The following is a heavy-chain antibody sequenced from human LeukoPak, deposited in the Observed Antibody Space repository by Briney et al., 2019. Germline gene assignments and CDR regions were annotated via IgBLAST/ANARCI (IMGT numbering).Heavy chain of an antibody. V-gene: IGHV4-34*01. D-gene: IGHD6-13*01. CDR1: GGSFSGYY. CDR3: VRVFGVAAAGYLYYFDY. CDR2: INHSGST. Sequence: SETLSLTCAVYGGSFSGYYWSWIRQPPGKGLEWIGEINHSGSTNYNPSLKSRVTISVDTSKNQFSLKLSSVTAADTALYYCVRVFGVAAAGYLYYFDYWGQGTLVTVSS. J-gene: IGHJ4*02.